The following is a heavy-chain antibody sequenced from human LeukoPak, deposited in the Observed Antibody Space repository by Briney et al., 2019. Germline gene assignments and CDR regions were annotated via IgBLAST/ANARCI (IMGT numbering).Heavy chain of an antibody. J-gene: IGHJ4*02. D-gene: IGHD3-9*01. Sequence: SETLSLTCTVSGGSISSYYWSWIRQPPGKGLEWLGYIYYSGSTNSNPSLKSGVTISVDPSKNQFFLKLRSVTAADTAVYYCARRPRYDILTGSPFDYWGQGSLVTVSS. CDR3: ARRPRYDILTGSPFDY. V-gene: IGHV4-59*01. CDR2: IYYSGST. CDR1: GGSISSYY.